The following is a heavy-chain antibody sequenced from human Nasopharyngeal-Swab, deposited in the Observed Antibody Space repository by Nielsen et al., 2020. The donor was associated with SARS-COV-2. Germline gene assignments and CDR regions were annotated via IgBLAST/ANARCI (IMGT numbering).Heavy chain of an antibody. CDR2: LSASGGDT. J-gene: IGHJ6*03. D-gene: IGHD1-26*01. V-gene: IGHV3-23*01. CDR3: AKDGSGSYWYYYLDV. Sequence: GGSLRLSCEASGLGFDLYAISWVRQAPGKGLEWVSTLSASGGDTFYADSVKGRFTISRDNSKDTLYLQMTSLRPDDTAVYYCAKDGSGSYWYYYLDVWGKGTTVTVTS. CDR1: GLGFDLYA.